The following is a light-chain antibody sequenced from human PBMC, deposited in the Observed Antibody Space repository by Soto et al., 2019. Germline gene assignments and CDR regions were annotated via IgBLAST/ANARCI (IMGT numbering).Light chain of an antibody. Sequence: EIVLTQSPGTLSLSPGEGATLSCRASQSVSNTYLAWYQQKPGQAPRLLIYDASSRATGIPDRISGSGSGTDFTLTISRLEPEEFAVYYCQQYGRSAGLFTFGPGTKVHIK. J-gene: IGKJ3*01. CDR2: DAS. CDR3: QQYGRSAGLFT. V-gene: IGKV3-20*01. CDR1: QSVSNTY.